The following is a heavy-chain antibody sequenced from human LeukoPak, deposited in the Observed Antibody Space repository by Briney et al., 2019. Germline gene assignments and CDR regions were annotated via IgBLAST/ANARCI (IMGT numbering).Heavy chain of an antibody. CDR1: GYTFTSYF. CDR2: INPSGGST. V-gene: IGHV1-46*01. Sequence: ASVKVSCKASGYTFTSYFMHRVRHASGQGLEWTEVINPSGGSTTYAQKFQGRVYMARDTSTSTLYMELRSLRSEDTAVYYCARGPSASGWFVFGGPYWGQGTLVTVSS. J-gene: IGHJ4*02. CDR3: ARGPSASGWFVFGGPY. D-gene: IGHD2-15*01.